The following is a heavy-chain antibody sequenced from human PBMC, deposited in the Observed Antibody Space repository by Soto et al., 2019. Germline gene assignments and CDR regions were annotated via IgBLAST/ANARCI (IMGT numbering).Heavy chain of an antibody. CDR2: VYDSRHT. CDR3: ARMAFGAFDY. J-gene: IGHJ4*02. CDR1: VGSFNTGGYY. Sequence: SETLSLTCTVSVGSFNTGGYYWSWVRQHPEKGLECIGYVYDSRHTYYNQSLKSRPAISLDTSKSQFSLKLPSVTAAATALYFCARMAFGAFDYWGQGILVTVSS. V-gene: IGHV4-31*03. D-gene: IGHD3-3*01.